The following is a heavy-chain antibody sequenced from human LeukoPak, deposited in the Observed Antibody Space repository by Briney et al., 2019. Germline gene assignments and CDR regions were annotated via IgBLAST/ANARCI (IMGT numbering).Heavy chain of an antibody. CDR1: GFTFSSYG. V-gene: IGHV3-33*08. Sequence: GGSLRLSCAASGFTFSSYGMHWVRQAPGKGLEWVAVIWYGGSNKYYADSVKGRFTISRDNSKNTLYLQMNSLRAEDTAVYYCANLGGLHDDAFDIWGQGTMVTVSS. CDR3: ANLGGLHDDAFDI. CDR2: IWYGGSNK. D-gene: IGHD5-18*01. J-gene: IGHJ3*02.